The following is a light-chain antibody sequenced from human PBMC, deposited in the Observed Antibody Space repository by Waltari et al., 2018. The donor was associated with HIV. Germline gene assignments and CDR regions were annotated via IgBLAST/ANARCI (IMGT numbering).Light chain of an antibody. V-gene: IGLV2-14*01. CDR2: DVS. J-gene: IGLJ2*01. CDR1: SRDVGGYNY. CDR3: SSYTSSSTLYVV. Sequence: QSALTQPASVSGSPGQSITISCTGTSRDVGGYNYVSWYQQHPGKAPKRMIYDVSYRPAGVSNRFSGSKSGNTAALTISGLQAEDEADYYCSSYTSSSTLYVVFGGGTKLTVL.